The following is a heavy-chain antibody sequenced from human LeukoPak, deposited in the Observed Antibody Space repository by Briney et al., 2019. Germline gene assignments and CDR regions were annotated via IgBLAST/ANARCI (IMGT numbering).Heavy chain of an antibody. Sequence: GGSLRLSCAASGFTFDDYAMHWVRQAPGKGLEWVSLISGDGGSTYYADSVKGRFTISRDNSKNSLYLQMNSLRTEDTALYYCAKSRVSRITMVRGVSPFACDIWGQGTMVTVSS. J-gene: IGHJ3*02. CDR1: GFTFDDYA. V-gene: IGHV3-43*02. CDR3: AKSRVSRITMVRGVSPFACDI. CDR2: ISGDGGST. D-gene: IGHD3-10*01.